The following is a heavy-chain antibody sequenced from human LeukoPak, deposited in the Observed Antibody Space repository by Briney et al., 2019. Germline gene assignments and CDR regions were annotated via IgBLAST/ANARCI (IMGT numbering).Heavy chain of an antibody. CDR2: IYHSGST. CDR1: GGSISSGGYY. V-gene: IGHV4-30-2*01. CDR3: ARAVPETVTSFFDY. Sequence: SQTLSLTCTVSGGSISSGGYYWSWIRQPPGKGLEWIGYIYHSGSTYYNPSLKSRVTISVDRSKNQFSLKLSSVTAADTAVYYCARAVPETVTSFFDYWGQGTLVTVSS. J-gene: IGHJ4*02. D-gene: IGHD4-11*01.